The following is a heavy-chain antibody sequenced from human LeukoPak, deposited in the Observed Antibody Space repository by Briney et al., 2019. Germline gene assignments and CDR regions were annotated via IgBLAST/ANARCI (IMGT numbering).Heavy chain of an antibody. D-gene: IGHD4-23*01. CDR2: IYYSGTT. CDR3: ARGGYGGNNAFDI. V-gene: IGHV4-59*12. J-gene: IGHJ3*02. Sequence: SGTLSLTCTVSGGSISTYYWSWIRQPPGKGLEWIGYIYYSGTTNYSPSLKSRVTMSVAPSKYQLLLTRSPGTAADTAVYYCARGGYGGNNAFDIWGQGTMVTVSS. CDR1: GGSISTYY.